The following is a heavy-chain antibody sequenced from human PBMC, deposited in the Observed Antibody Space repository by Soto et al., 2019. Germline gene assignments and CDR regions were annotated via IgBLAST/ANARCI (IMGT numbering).Heavy chain of an antibody. D-gene: IGHD1-26*01. CDR1: GFRLIDHG. CDR3: ARASWHQVGYL. J-gene: IGHJ5*02. CDR2: SYSDGRNN. Sequence: QVQLVEPGGGVVQPGSSRRLSCAASGFRLIDHGMHWVRQAAGKGLAWVAISYSDGRNNYYADSEKGRFTISRDNSNNTLDLQINSVSLENTALYSCARASWHQVGYLWGQGNLFTVSS. V-gene: IGHV3-33*01.